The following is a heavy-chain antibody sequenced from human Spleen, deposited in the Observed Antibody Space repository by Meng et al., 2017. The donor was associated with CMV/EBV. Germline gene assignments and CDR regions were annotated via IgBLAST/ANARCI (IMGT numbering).Heavy chain of an antibody. V-gene: IGHV3-30*02. Sequence: GESLKISCATSGLNFKIYGMHWVRQLPGKGLEWVAFIRYDEKTKYYADSVKGRFTISRDNSKNTLYLQMNSLRAEDTAVYYCARDRPAYDFPYTFAYWGQGTLVTVSS. D-gene: IGHD3-3*01. CDR2: IRYDEKTK. J-gene: IGHJ4*02. CDR3: ARDRPAYDFPYTFAY. CDR1: GLNFKIYG.